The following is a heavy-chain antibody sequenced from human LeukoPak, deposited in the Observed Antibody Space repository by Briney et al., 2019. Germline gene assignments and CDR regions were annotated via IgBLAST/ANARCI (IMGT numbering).Heavy chain of an antibody. J-gene: IGHJ4*02. V-gene: IGHV3-15*01. CDR2: IKSKTDGGTS. Sequence: PGGSLRLSCATSGLTFTNAWMSWFRQAPGKGLEWVGRIKSKTDGGTSDYAAPVQGRFTISRDDSKNTLYLQMNSLRADDTAVYYCAREEGITIFGVVTGGIDYWGQGTLVTVSS. CDR3: AREEGITIFGVVTGGIDY. D-gene: IGHD3-3*01. CDR1: GLTFTNAW.